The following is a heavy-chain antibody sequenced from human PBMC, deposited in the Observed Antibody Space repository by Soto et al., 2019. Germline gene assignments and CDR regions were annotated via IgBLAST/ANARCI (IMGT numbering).Heavy chain of an antibody. D-gene: IGHD6-13*01. V-gene: IGHV3-23*01. CDR2: ISGSGGST. CDR3: AKKGRSSSWFGAMDEYSQH. Sequence: EVQLLESGGGLVQPGGSLRLSCAASGFTFSSYAMSWVRQAPGKGLEWVSAISGSGGSTYYADSVKGRFTISRDNSKNXLXXQMNSLRAEDTAVYYCAKKGRSSSWFGAMDEYSQHWGQGTLVTVSS. CDR1: GFTFSSYA. J-gene: IGHJ1*01.